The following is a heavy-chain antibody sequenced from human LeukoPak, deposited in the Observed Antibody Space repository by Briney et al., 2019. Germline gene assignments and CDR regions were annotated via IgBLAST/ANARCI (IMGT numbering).Heavy chain of an antibody. CDR3: ARARKGYYFDY. CDR2: IDTSGSAM. D-gene: IGHD1-14*01. Sequence: PGGSLRLSCAPSGFTFSDNYMIWIRQAPGKGLEWVSYIDTSGSAMYYAVPVKGRFTISRDNARNSLYLQMNSLRAEDTAVYYCARARKGYYFDYWGQGTLVTVSS. CDR1: GFTFSDNY. V-gene: IGHV3-11*04. J-gene: IGHJ4*02.